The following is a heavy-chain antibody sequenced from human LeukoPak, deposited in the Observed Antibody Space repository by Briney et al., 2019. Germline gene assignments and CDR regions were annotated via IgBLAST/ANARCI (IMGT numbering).Heavy chain of an antibody. D-gene: IGHD5-24*01. CDR1: GGSISSYY. CDR2: IYYSGST. CDR3: ASITTILGWVDP. J-gene: IGHJ5*02. Sequence: SETLSLTCTVSGGSISSYYWSWIRQPPGKGLEWIGYIYYSGSTKYNPSLKSRVTISVDTSKNQFSLNLSSVTAAHTAVYYCASITTILGWVDPWGQGTLVTVSS. V-gene: IGHV4-59*01.